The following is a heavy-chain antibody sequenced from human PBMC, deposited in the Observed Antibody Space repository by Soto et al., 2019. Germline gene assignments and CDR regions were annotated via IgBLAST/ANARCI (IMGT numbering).Heavy chain of an antibody. D-gene: IGHD3-9*01. CDR2: INHSGST. V-gene: IGHV4-34*01. CDR3: ARGYRQKRSYDIQLPTYGWFDP. Sequence: NPSETLSLTCAVYGGSFSGYYWSWIRQPPGKGLEWIGEINHSGSTNYNPSLKSRVTISVDTSKNQFSLKLSSVTAADTAVYYCARGYRQKRSYDIQLPTYGWFDPWGQGTLLTVSS. CDR1: GGSFSGYY. J-gene: IGHJ5*02.